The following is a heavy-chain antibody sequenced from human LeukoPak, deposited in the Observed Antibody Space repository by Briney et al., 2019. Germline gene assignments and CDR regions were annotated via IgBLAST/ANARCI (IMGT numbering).Heavy chain of an antibody. D-gene: IGHD3-10*01. V-gene: IGHV3-21*01. CDR3: ARDRGSGSYTKLDY. Sequence: GGSLRLSCAACGFTFSSYSMNWVRQAPGKGLEWVSSISSSSSYIYYADSVKGRFTISRDNAKNSLYLQMNSLRAEDTAGFYCARDRGSGSYTKLDYWGQGTLVTVSS. CDR1: GFTFSSYS. J-gene: IGHJ4*02. CDR2: ISSSSSYI.